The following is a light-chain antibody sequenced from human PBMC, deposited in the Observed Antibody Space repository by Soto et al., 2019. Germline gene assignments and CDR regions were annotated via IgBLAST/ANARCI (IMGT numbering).Light chain of an antibody. J-gene: IGKJ5*01. Sequence: NQLSHSPSSLSATVGDRVTITCLASQAISSALDWYQQKPGKAAELLIYDTSSLQSGFPSRYSGSVSGTDLTLTICSLQPEDSATYSWQQCTNFIITFDEGTRPEIK. CDR1: QAISSA. CDR2: DTS. CDR3: QQCTNFIIT. V-gene: IGKV1D-13*01.